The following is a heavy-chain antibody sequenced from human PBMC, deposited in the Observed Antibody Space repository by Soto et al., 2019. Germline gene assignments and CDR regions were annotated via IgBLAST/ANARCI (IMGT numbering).Heavy chain of an antibody. V-gene: IGHV4-31*03. CDR2: IYYSGST. Sequence: QVQLQESGPGLVKPSQTLSLTCTVSGGSISSCRYYWSWIRQHPGKGLEWIGYIYYSGSTYYNPSLKSRVTISVDTSKNQFSLKLSSVTAADTAVYYCARVTDSVLGWLDPLGQGTLVTVSS. CDR1: GGSISSCRYY. J-gene: IGHJ5*02. D-gene: IGHD2-15*01. CDR3: ARVTDSVLGWLDP.